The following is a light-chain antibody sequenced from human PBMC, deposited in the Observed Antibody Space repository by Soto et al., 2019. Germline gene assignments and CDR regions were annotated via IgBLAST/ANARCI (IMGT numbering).Light chain of an antibody. V-gene: IGLV2-14*01. J-gene: IGLJ2*01. Sequence: QSALTQPASVSGSPGQSITISCSGTSNDIGGYNYVSWYQHHPGKAPKLMIFEVTNRPSGVSNRFSGSKSGNTASLTISGLQTEDEADYYCGSYTSSTTVGFGGRTQLTVL. CDR2: EVT. CDR1: SNDIGGYNY. CDR3: GSYTSSTTVG.